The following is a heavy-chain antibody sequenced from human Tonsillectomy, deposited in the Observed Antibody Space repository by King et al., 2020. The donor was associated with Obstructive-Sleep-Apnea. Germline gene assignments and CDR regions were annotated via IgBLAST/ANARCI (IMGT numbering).Heavy chain of an antibody. CDR3: ARDLITGTSYFDY. CDR2: IYYSGST. CDR1: GGSISSYY. D-gene: IGHD1/OR15-1a*01. J-gene: IGHJ4*02. Sequence: VQLQESGPGLVKPSETLSLTCTVSGGSISSYYWSWIRQPPGKGLEWIGDIYYSGSTNYNPSLKSRVTISVDTSKKQFSLKLSSVTAADTAVYYCARDLITGTSYFDYWGQGTLVTVSS. V-gene: IGHV4-59*01.